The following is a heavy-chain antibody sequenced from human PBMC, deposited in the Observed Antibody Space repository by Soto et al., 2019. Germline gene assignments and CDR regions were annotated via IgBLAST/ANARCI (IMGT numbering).Heavy chain of an antibody. CDR1: GCRSSDYS. D-gene: IGHD2-15*01. CDR3: AKRATTVPTPGNYFDD. Sequence: PEGSLRRSCAASGCRSSDYSMTWVRQAPGWGLEWVSTLTHRGTTFYADSVKGRFTIARDNSKNTLSLQMYNLRAEDTARYYCAKRATTVPTPGNYFDDCGQRTLVTLS. J-gene: IGHJ4*02. V-gene: IGHV3-23*01. CDR2: LTHRGTT.